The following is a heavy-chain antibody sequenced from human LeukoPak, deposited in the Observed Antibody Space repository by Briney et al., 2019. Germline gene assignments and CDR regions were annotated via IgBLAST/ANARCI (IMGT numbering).Heavy chain of an antibody. CDR3: ARRTGYSSGWYEGTWFDP. CDR1: GGTFSSYA. V-gene: IGHV1-69*13. D-gene: IGHD6-19*01. CDR2: IIPIFGTA. Sequence: SVKVSCKASGGTFSSYAISWVRQAPGQGLKWMGGIIPIFGTANYAQKFQGRVTITADESTSTAYMELSSLRSEDTAVYYCARRTGYSSGWYEGTWFDPWGQGTLVTVSS. J-gene: IGHJ5*02.